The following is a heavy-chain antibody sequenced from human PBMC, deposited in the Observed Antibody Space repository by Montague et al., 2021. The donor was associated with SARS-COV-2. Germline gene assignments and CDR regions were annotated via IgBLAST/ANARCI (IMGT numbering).Heavy chain of an antibody. V-gene: IGHV4-38-2*02. CDR2: IYHSGST. Sequence: SETLSLTCTVSGYSISSSYYWGWIRQPPGKGLEWIGSIYHSGSTYYNPSLKSRVTISVDTSKNQFSLKLSSVTAADTAVYYCARSQDCSTTSCHFDYRGQGTLVTVSS. D-gene: IGHD2-2*01. CDR1: GYSISSSYY. J-gene: IGHJ4*02. CDR3: ARSQDCSTTSCHFDY.